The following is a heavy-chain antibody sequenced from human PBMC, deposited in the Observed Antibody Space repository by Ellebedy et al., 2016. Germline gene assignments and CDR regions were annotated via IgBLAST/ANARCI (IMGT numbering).Heavy chain of an antibody. Sequence: ASVKVSCKASGYSFTSYGISWVRQAPGQGLEWMGWINTYNGNTNYAQKLQGRVTITRDTSASTAYMELSSLRSEDTAVYYCARATLLLWFGDPYAGDAFDIWGQGTMVTVSS. J-gene: IGHJ3*02. D-gene: IGHD3-10*01. CDR3: ARATLLLWFGDPYAGDAFDI. CDR2: INTYNGNT. V-gene: IGHV1-18*04. CDR1: GYSFTSYG.